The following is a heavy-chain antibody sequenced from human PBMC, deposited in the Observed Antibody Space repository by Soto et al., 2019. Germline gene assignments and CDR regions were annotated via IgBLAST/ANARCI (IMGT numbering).Heavy chain of an antibody. V-gene: IGHV4-34*01. J-gene: IGHJ4*02. CDR2: INHSGST. CDR1: GGSFSGYY. Sequence: SETLSLTCAVYGGSFSGYYWSWIRQPPGKGLEWIGEINHSGSTNYNPSLKSRVTISVDTSKNQFSLKLSSVTAADTAVYYCARVPTRPDYGDSLDYWGQGTLVTVSS. CDR3: ARVPTRPDYGDSLDY. D-gene: IGHD4-17*01.